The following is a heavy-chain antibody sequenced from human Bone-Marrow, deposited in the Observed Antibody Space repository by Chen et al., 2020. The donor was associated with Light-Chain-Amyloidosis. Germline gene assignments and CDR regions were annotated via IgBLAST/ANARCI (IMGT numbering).Heavy chain of an antibody. J-gene: IGHJ3*02. Sequence: EVQLVESGGGLVQPGRSLRLSCAASGFTFDDYAMHWVRQAPGKGLEWVSGMSWNSGSTGYADSVKGRFTISRDNAKNSLYLQMNSLRAEDTALYYCAKSKPRGWFGELLTAFDIWGQGTMVTVSS. CDR1: GFTFDDYA. CDR2: MSWNSGST. D-gene: IGHD3-10*01. V-gene: IGHV3-9*01. CDR3: AKSKPRGWFGELLTAFDI.